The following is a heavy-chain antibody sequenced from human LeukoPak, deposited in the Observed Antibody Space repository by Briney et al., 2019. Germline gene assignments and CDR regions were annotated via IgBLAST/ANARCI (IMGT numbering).Heavy chain of an antibody. CDR3: ARDYYDTSVYLGH. J-gene: IGHJ4*02. D-gene: IGHD3-22*01. Sequence: SETLSLTCTVSGGSITSGSHYWNWIRQPAGKGLEWIGRIYTSGSTKYNPSLKSRVTISIDTSKNQFSLKLSSVTAADTAVYYCARDYYDTSVYLGHWGQGTLVTVSS. V-gene: IGHV4-61*02. CDR2: IYTSGST. CDR1: GGSITSGSHY.